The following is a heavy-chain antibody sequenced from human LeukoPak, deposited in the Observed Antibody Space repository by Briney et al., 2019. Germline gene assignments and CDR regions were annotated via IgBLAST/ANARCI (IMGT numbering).Heavy chain of an antibody. CDR3: AKSHRSSTSCGIDY. CDR2: ISWNSGSI. CDR1: GFTFDDYA. D-gene: IGHD2-2*01. V-gene: IGHV3-9*01. Sequence: GRSLRLSCAASGFTFDDYAMHWVRQAPGKGLEWVSGISWNSGSIGYADSVKGRFTISRDNAKNSLYLQMNSLRAEDTALYYCAKSHRSSTSCGIDYWGQGTLVTVSS. J-gene: IGHJ4*02.